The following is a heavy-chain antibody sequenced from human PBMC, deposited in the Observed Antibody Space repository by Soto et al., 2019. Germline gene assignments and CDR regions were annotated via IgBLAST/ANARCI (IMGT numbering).Heavy chain of an antibody. CDR1: GGTFSSYA. D-gene: IGHD3-16*02. V-gene: IGHV1-69*06. CDR2: IIPIFGTA. Sequence: QVQLVQSGAEVKKPGSSVKVSCKASGGTFSSYAISWVRQAPGQGLEWMGGIIPIFGTANYAQKFQGRVTITEDKSTSTAYMELSSLRSEDTAVYYCARPAYDYVWGSYRYGAFDIWGQGTMVTVSS. CDR3: ARPAYDYVWGSYRYGAFDI. J-gene: IGHJ3*02.